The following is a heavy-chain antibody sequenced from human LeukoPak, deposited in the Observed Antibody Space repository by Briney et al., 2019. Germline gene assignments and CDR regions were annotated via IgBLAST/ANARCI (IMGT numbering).Heavy chain of an antibody. D-gene: IGHD5-12*01. V-gene: IGHV3-21*06. Sequence: GGSLRLSCAASGFTFSSYTMNWVRQAPGKGLEWVSSISSSSSYIYYADSVKGRFTISRDNAKNSLYLQMNSLRAEDTAVYYCARDSAYNAFDIWGQGTMVTVSS. CDR2: ISSSSSYI. CDR3: ARDSAYNAFDI. J-gene: IGHJ3*02. CDR1: GFTFSSYT.